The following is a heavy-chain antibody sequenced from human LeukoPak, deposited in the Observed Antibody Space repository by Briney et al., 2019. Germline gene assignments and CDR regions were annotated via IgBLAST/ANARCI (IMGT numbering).Heavy chain of an antibody. Sequence: SETLSLTCTVSGGSISSYYWSWIRQPPGKGLEWIGYIYYSGSTNYNPSLKSRVTISVDTSKNQFSLKLSSVTAADTAVYYCARPDVDTAMVGEVAADWFDPWGQGTLVTVSS. CDR3: ARPDVDTAMVGEVAADWFDP. V-gene: IGHV4-59*01. J-gene: IGHJ5*02. CDR2: IYYSGST. D-gene: IGHD5-18*01. CDR1: GGSISSYY.